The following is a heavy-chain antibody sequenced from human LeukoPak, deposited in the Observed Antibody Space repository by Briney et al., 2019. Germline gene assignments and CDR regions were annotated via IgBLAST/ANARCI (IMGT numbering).Heavy chain of an antibody. V-gene: IGHV3-7*01. J-gene: IGHJ4*02. D-gene: IGHD3-9*01. Sequence: GGSLRLSCAASGFTFSSYWMSWVRQAPGKGLEWVANIKQAGSEKYYVDSMKGRFTISRDNAKNSLYLQMNSLRAEDTAVYYCARPREDWVFDLDYWGQGTLVTVSS. CDR2: IKQAGSEK. CDR3: ARPREDWVFDLDY. CDR1: GFTFSSYW.